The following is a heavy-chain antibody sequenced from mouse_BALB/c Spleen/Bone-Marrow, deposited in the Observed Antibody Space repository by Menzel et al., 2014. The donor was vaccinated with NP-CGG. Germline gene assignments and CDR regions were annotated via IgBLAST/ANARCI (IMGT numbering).Heavy chain of an antibody. Sequence: VQRVESGPELVRPGVSVKISCKGSGYTFTDYAMHWVKQSHAKSLEWIGVISTYSSNTNYNQKFKGKATMTVDKSSSTAYMELARLTPEDSAIYYCARGGYAMDYWGQGTSVTVSS. CDR3: ARGGYAMDY. V-gene: IGHV1-67*01. CDR2: ISTYSSNT. J-gene: IGHJ4*01. CDR1: GYTFTDYA.